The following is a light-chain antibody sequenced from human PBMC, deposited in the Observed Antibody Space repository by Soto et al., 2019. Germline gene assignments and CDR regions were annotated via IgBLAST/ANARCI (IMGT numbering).Light chain of an antibody. CDR3: QQRSNWPPYT. CDR2: DAS. J-gene: IGKJ2*01. V-gene: IGKV3-11*01. Sequence: EIVLTQSPATLSLSPGERATLSCRASQSVSSYLAWYQQKPVQAPRLLIYDASNRATGIPARFSGSGSGTDFTLTISSLEPEDFAVYYFQQRSNWPPYTFGQGTKLEIK. CDR1: QSVSSY.